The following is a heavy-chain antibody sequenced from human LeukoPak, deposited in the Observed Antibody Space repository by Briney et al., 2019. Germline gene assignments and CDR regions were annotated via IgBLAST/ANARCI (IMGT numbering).Heavy chain of an antibody. CDR3: ARVWFGELDAFDI. CDR2: INPNSGGT. D-gene: IGHD3-10*01. V-gene: IGHV1-2*02. CDR1: GYTFTGYY. Sequence: GASVKVSCKASGYTFTGYYMHWVRQAPGQGPEWMGWINPNSGGTNYAQKFQGRVTMTRDTSISTAYMELSRLRSDDTAVYYCARVWFGELDAFDIWGQGTMVTVSS. J-gene: IGHJ3*02.